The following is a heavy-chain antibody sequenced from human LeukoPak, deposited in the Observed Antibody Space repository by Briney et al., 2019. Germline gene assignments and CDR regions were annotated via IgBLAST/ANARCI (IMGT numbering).Heavy chain of an antibody. J-gene: IGHJ4*02. CDR3: ARDKDPYYYDRAFGY. CDR1: GFTFSSYW. D-gene: IGHD3-22*01. Sequence: GGSLRLSCAASGFTFSSYWMSWVRQAPGKGLVWVSRINSDGSSTSYADSVKGRFTISRDNAKNTLYLQMNSLRAEDTAVYYCARDKDPYYYDRAFGYWGQGTLVTVSS. CDR2: INSDGSST. V-gene: IGHV3-74*01.